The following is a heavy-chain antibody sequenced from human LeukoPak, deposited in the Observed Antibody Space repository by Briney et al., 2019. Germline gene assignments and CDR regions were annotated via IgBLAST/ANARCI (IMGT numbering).Heavy chain of an antibody. CDR2: ISYDGSSK. V-gene: IGHV3-30*18. Sequence: GRSLRLSCAASGFTFSSFGMHWVRQAPGKGLEWVAVISYDGSSKYYADSVKGRFTISRDNSKNTLYLQMNSLKVEDTAVYYCAKFRYHSNDNNYLDFNYWGQGTLVTVSS. CDR1: GFTFSSFG. J-gene: IGHJ4*02. CDR3: AKFRYHSNDNNYLDFNY. D-gene: IGHD3-22*01.